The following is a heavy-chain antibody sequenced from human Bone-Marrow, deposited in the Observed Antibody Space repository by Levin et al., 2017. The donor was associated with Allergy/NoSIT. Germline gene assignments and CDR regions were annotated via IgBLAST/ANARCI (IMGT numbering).Heavy chain of an antibody. CDR1: GGSVSSGSYY. D-gene: IGHD6-19*01. CDR3: ARAPADRSGWFGEYYFDY. Sequence: GSLRLSCNVSGGSVSSGSYYWSWIRQPPGMGLEWIGYLYYTASTDYNPSLKSRVAISIDTWNNQLSLNLISVTAADTGVYYCARAPADRSGWFGEYYFDYWGQGTLVTVSS. V-gene: IGHV4-61*01. CDR2: LYYTAST. J-gene: IGHJ4*02.